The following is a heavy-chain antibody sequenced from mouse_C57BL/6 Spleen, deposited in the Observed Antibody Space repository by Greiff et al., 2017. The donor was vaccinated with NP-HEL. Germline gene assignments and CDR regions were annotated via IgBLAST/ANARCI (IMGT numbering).Heavy chain of an antibody. V-gene: IGHV3-2*02. CDR1: GYSITSGYG. Sequence: DVQLQESGPGLVKPSPSLSLPCTVTGYSITSGYGWNWIRQFPGNKLEWMGYISYSGSTNYNPSLKSRISITRDTSKNQFFLQLNSVTTEDTATYYCARTARIKYWGQGTTLTVSS. D-gene: IGHD1-2*01. CDR2: ISYSGST. J-gene: IGHJ2*01. CDR3: ARTARIKY.